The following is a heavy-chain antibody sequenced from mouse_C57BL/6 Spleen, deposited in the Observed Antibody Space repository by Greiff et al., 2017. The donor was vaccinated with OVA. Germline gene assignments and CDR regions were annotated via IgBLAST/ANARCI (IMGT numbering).Heavy chain of an antibody. Sequence: QVQLQQSGAELVRPGTSVKVSCKASGYAFTNYLIEWVKQRPGQGLEWIGVINPGSGGTNYNEKFKGKATLTADKSSSTAYMQLSSLTSEDSAVYFCARTIYYYGSSHSSIAMDYWGQGTSVTVSS. V-gene: IGHV1-54*01. J-gene: IGHJ4*01. CDR2: INPGSGGT. D-gene: IGHD1-1*01. CDR1: GYAFTNYL. CDR3: ARTIYYYGSSHSSIAMDY.